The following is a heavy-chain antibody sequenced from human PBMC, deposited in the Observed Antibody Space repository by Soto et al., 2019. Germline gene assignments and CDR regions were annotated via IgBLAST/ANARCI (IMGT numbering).Heavy chain of an antibody. J-gene: IGHJ5*02. D-gene: IGHD1-26*01. CDR1: GGSISSYY. CDR3: ASRGGSYHNWFDP. CDR2: IYYSGST. V-gene: IGHV4-59*08. Sequence: QVQLQESGPGLVKPSETLSLTCTVSGGSISSYYWSWIRQPPGKGLEWIGYIYYSGSTNYNPSLKSRVTISVDTSKNQFSLKLSSVTAADTAVYYCASRGGSYHNWFDPWGQGTLVTVSS.